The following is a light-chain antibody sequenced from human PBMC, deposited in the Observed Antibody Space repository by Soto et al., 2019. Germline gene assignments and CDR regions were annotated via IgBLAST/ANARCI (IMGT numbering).Light chain of an antibody. CDR2: AAF. J-gene: IGKJ2*01. V-gene: IGKV3-15*01. CDR3: QHYYNWPQYT. CDR1: QNIDNK. Sequence: EIVLTQSPVTLSVSPGERATLSCRTNQNIDNKLAWYQQKPGQTPRLLIFAAFTRATDIPARFSGSGSGTEFTLTISSLQSDDFAVYYCQHYYNWPQYTFGQGTKLEIE.